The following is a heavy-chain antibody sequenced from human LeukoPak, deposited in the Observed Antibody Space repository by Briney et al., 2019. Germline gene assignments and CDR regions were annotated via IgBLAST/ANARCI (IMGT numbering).Heavy chain of an antibody. V-gene: IGHV3-21*01. J-gene: IGHJ4*02. Sequence: GGSLRLSCAASGFTFSSYTMNWVRQAPGKGLEWVSSISSSSNYIYYADSLEGRFTISRDNARNSLYLQMNSLRAEDMAVYYCASRHDLIDWGQGTLVTVSS. CDR2: ISSSSNYI. D-gene: IGHD2-21*01. CDR1: GFTFSSYT. CDR3: ASRHDLID.